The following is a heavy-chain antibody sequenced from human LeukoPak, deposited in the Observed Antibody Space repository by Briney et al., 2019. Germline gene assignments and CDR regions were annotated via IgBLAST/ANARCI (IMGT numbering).Heavy chain of an antibody. CDR2: MYYTGGT. Sequence: SETLSLTCTVSGGSISSSSYYWAWIRQPPGKGLEWIGSMYYTGGTYYNPSLKSRVTIPIDTSKNQFSLKLNSVTAADTAVYYCARLVRYCSTNSCYPFDFWGQGTLVTVSS. V-gene: IGHV4-39*01. D-gene: IGHD2-2*01. J-gene: IGHJ4*02. CDR3: ARLVRYCSTNSCYPFDF. CDR1: GGSISSSSYY.